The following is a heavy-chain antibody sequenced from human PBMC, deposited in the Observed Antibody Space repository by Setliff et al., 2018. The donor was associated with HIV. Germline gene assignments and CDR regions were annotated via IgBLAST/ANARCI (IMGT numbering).Heavy chain of an antibody. V-gene: IGHV3-7*01. D-gene: IGHD6-19*01. Sequence: RLSCAASGFTFSYYWMTWVRQAPGKGLEWVASIKQDGSEKYYVDSVKGRFSISRDNAKNALYVQMNSLRAEDTAVYYCARRRGSGWYGYGFDYWGQGTLVTVSS. CDR2: IKQDGSEK. CDR3: ARRRGSGWYGYGFDY. CDR1: GFTFSYYW. J-gene: IGHJ4*02.